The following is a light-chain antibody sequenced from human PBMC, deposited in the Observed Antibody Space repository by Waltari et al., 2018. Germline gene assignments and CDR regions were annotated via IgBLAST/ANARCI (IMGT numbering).Light chain of an antibody. CDR1: QSLLYTDGKTY. Sequence: DIVMTQTPVSLSVTPGQSASISCKSSQSLLYTDGKTYFYWYLQKAGKPPQLLIYEISKRFSGVTDRFSGSGSGTDFTLKISRVEADDVGVYYCMQGTRWPTFGQGTKVEIK. V-gene: IGKV2D-29*01. CDR3: MQGTRWPT. J-gene: IGKJ1*01. CDR2: EIS.